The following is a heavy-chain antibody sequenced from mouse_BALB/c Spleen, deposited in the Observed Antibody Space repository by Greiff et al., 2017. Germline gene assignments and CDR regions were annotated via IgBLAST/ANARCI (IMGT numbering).Heavy chain of an antibody. CDR2: IYPGDGDT. V-gene: IGHV1-87*01. CDR3: AYDCDYAMDY. J-gene: IGHJ4*01. CDR1: GYTFPSYW. D-gene: IGHD2-4*01. Sequence: VQLQQSGAELARPGASVKLSCKASGYTFPSYWMQWVKQRPGQGLEWIGAIYPGDGDTRYTQKFKGKATLTADKSSSTAYMQLSSLASEDSAVYYCAYDCDYAMDYWGQGTSVTVSS.